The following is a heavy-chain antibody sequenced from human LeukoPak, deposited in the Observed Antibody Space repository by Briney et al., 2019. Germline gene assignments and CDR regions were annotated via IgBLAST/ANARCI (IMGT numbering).Heavy chain of an antibody. J-gene: IGHJ4*02. CDR3: ARLSGESTIYDY. D-gene: IGHD5/OR15-5a*01. CDR2: IRQDGGEK. V-gene: IGHV3-7*01. CDR1: AFTFARHW. Sequence: QPGGSLRLSCVASAFTFARHWMSWVRQAPGKPLEWVATIRQDGGEKSYLDSVKGRFIISRDNAGNSLSLQMDSLRVEDTAVYYCARLSGESTIYDYWGQGTLVTVSS.